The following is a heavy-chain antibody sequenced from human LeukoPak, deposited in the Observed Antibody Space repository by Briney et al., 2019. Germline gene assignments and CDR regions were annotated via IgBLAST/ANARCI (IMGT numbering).Heavy chain of an antibody. J-gene: IGHJ4*02. CDR1: GYTFTSYC. CDR3: ARVEEVGASDY. V-gene: IGHV1-46*01. Sequence: ASVKVSCKASGYTFTSYCMHWVRQAPGQGLEWMGIINPSGGSTSYAQKFQGRVTMTRDTSTSTVYMELSSLRSEDTAVYYCARVEEVGASDYWGQGTLVTVSS. CDR2: INPSGGST. D-gene: IGHD1-26*01.